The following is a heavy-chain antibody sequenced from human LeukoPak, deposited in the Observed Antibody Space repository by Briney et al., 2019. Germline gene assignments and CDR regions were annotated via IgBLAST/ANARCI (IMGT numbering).Heavy chain of an antibody. D-gene: IGHD5-12*01. CDR1: GGSISSSSYY. J-gene: IGHJ4*02. CDR2: IYYSGST. Sequence: TSETLSLTCTVSGGSISSSSYYWGWIRQPPGKGLEWIGSIYYSGSTYYNPSLKSRVTISVDTSKNQFSLKLSSVTAADTAVYYCARLSVATSYYFDYWGQGTLVTVSS. CDR3: ARLSVATSYYFDY. V-gene: IGHV4-39*01.